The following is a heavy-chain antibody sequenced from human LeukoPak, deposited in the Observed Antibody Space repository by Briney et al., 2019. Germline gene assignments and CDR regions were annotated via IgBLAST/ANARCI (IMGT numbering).Heavy chain of an antibody. D-gene: IGHD3-16*01. CDR1: GFTFTKYA. CDR3: AREGDYPDAFDI. V-gene: IGHV3-33*07. Sequence: GGSLRLSCAASGFTFTKYAVNWVRQAPGKGLEWVAVIWYDGSNKYYADSVKGRFTISRDNSKNTLYLQMNSLRAEDTAVYYCAREGDYPDAFDIWGQGTMVTVSS. J-gene: IGHJ3*02. CDR2: IWYDGSNK.